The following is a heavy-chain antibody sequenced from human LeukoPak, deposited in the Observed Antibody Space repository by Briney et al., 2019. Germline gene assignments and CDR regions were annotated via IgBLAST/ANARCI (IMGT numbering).Heavy chain of an antibody. J-gene: IGHJ4*02. D-gene: IGHD3-3*01. CDR2: ISSSGSTI. CDR1: GFTFSSYE. CDR3: ARGDYDFWSGYRLIGYFDY. Sequence: GGSLRLSCAASGFTFSSYEMNWVRQAPGEGLEWVSYISSSGSTIYYADSVKGRFTISRDNAKNSLYLQMNSLRAEDTAVYYCARGDYDFWSGYRLIGYFDYWGQGTLVTVSS. V-gene: IGHV3-48*03.